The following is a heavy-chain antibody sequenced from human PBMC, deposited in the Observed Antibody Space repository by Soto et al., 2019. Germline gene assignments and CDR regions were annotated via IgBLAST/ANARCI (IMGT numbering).Heavy chain of an antibody. CDR1: GYTFTSYY. D-gene: IGHD7-27*01. Sequence: RASVKVSCKASGYTFTSYYMHWVRQAPGQGPEWMGIINPSGGSTSYAQKFQGRVTMTRDTSTSTVYMELSSLRSEDTAVYYCARDPQLGMGFDYWGQGTLVTVSS. V-gene: IGHV1-46*01. J-gene: IGHJ4*02. CDR3: ARDPQLGMGFDY. CDR2: INPSGGST.